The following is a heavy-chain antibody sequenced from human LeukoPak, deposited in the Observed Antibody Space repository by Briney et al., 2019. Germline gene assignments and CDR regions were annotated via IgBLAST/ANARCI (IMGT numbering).Heavy chain of an antibody. J-gene: IGHJ4*02. CDR2: INPNSGGT. D-gene: IGHD5-18*01. CDR1: GYTFTGYY. CDR3: ARADTAMVLNFDY. V-gene: IGHV1-2*06. Sequence: ASVKVSCKASGYTFTGYYMHWVRQAPGQGLEWMGRINPNSGGTNYAQKFQGRVTMIRDTSISTAYMELSRLRSDDTAVYYCARADTAMVLNFDYWGQGTLVTVSS.